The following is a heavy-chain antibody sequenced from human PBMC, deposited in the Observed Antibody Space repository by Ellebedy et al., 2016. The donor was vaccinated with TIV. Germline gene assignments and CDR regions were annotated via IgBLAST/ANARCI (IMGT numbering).Heavy chain of an antibody. J-gene: IGHJ4*02. V-gene: IGHV4-61*08. CDR2: IYYSGST. CDR3: ARQTQPRLPPDY. Sequence: SETLSLTXTVSGGSISSGGYYWSWIRQHPGKGLEWIGYIYYSGSTNYNPSLKSRVNISIDTSKNQFSLKLSSVTAADTAVYYCARQTQPRLPPDYWGQGTLVTVSS. D-gene: IGHD5-18*01. CDR1: GGSISSGGYY.